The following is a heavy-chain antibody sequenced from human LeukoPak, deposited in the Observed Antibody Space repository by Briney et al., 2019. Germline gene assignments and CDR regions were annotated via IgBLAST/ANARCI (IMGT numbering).Heavy chain of an antibody. D-gene: IGHD5-24*01. J-gene: IGHJ4*02. CDR2: IRYDGSNK. V-gene: IGHV3-30*02. Sequence: QPGGSLRLSCAASGFTFSSYGMHWVRQAPGKGLEWVAFIRYDGSNKYYADSVKGRFTISRDNSKNTLYLQMNSLRAEDTAVYYCAKDSDVEMATIFCLWGQGTLVTVSS. CDR1: GFTFSSYG. CDR3: AKDSDVEMATIFCL.